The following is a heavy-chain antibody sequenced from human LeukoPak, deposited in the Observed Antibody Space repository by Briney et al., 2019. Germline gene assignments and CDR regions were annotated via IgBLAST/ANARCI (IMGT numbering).Heavy chain of an antibody. V-gene: IGHV3-7*03. CDR1: GFTFSVSW. CDR3: ARDSQWFGGLGYFDY. D-gene: IGHD3-10*01. J-gene: IGHJ4*02. CDR2: IKQDGSEK. Sequence: SGGSLRLSCAASGFTFSVSWMSWVRQAPGKGLEWVANIKQDGSEKYYVDSVKGRFTISRDNAKNSLYLQMNSLRAEDTAVYYCARDSQWFGGLGYFDYWGQGTLVTVSS.